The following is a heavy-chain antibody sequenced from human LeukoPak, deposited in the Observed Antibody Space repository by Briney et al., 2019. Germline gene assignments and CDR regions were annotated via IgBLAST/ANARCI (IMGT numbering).Heavy chain of an antibody. CDR2: INPNSGGT. V-gene: IGHV1-2*02. J-gene: IGHJ5*02. CDR1: GYTFTGYY. D-gene: IGHD6-6*01. CDR3: ARGGVAQLVPPLNWFDP. Sequence: APVKVSCKASGYTFTGYYMHWVRQAPGQGLEWMGWINPNSGGTNYAQKFQGRVTMTRDTSISTAYMELSRLRSDDTAVYYCARGGVAQLVPPLNWFDPWGQGTLVTVSS.